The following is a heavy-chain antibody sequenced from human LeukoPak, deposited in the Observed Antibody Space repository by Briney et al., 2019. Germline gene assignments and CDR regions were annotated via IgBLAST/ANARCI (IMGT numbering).Heavy chain of an antibody. V-gene: IGHV3-64*01. CDR2: ISSNGGST. Sequence: GGSLRLSCAASGLTFSSYAMHWVRQAPGKGLKYVSAISSNGGSTYYANSVKGRFTISRDNSKNTLYLQMGSLRAEDMAVYYCARDRRDGYNSYYFDYWGQGTLVTVSS. CDR3: ARDRRDGYNSYYFDY. CDR1: GLTFSSYA. D-gene: IGHD5-24*01. J-gene: IGHJ4*02.